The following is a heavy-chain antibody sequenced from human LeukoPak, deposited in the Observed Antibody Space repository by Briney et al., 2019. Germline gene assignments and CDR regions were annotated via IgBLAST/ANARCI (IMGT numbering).Heavy chain of an antibody. J-gene: IGHJ4*02. V-gene: IGHV1-2*02. CDR3: AREVVPAARSDY. CDR2: INPNSGGT. D-gene: IGHD2-2*01. CDR1: GYTFTGYY. Sequence: GASVKVSCKASGYTFTGYYMHWVRQAPGQGLEWMGWINPNSGGTNYAQKFQGRVTMTRDTSISTAYTELRSLRSDDTAVYYCAREVVPAARSDYWGQGTLVTVSS.